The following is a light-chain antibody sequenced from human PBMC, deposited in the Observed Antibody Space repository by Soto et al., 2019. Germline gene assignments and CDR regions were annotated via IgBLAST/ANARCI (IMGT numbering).Light chain of an antibody. CDR1: QSVSSN. J-gene: IGKJ1*01. CDR2: GAS. Sequence: EIVMTQSPATQSVSPGERANLSCGASQSVSSNLAWYQQKPGQAPRLLIYGASTRATGIPARFSGSGSGTEFTLTISSLQSEDFAVYYCQQYNNWPRTFGQGTKV. V-gene: IGKV3-15*01. CDR3: QQYNNWPRT.